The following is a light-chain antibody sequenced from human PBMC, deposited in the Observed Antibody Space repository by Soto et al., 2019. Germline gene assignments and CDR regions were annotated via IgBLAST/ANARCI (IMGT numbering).Light chain of an antibody. Sequence: QSVLTQPPSVSAAPGQKVTISCSGSSSNIGNNYVYWYQHVPGTAPKLLIYSNNQRPSGVPDRFSGSKSGTSASLAISGLRSEDEADYYCAAWDDSLSGLVFGGGTKLTVL. J-gene: IGLJ2*01. V-gene: IGLV1-47*02. CDR2: SNN. CDR1: SSNIGNNY. CDR3: AAWDDSLSGLV.